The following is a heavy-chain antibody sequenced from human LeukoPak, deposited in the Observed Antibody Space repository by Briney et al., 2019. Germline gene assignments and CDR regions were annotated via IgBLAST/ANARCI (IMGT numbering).Heavy chain of an antibody. CDR3: AKAVDTATWYNWFDP. CDR1: EFTFSDYY. CDR2: ISSSTDTI. J-gene: IGHJ5*02. Sequence: GGSLRLSCAASEFTFSDYYMSWIRQAPGKGLEWISYISSSTDTIYYADSVKGRFTISRDNAKNSLYLHMNSLRAEDTAVYYCAKAVDTATWYNWFDPWGQGTLVTVSS. D-gene: IGHD5-18*01. V-gene: IGHV3-11*01.